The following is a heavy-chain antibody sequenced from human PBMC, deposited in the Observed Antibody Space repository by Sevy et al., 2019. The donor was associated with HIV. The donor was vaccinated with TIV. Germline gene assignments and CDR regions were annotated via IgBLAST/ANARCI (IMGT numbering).Heavy chain of an antibody. J-gene: IGHJ4*02. CDR1: GFTFSSHS. CDR2: ISSSRYTI. CDR3: ARGPRWYYFDY. V-gene: IGHV3-48*01. Sequence: GGSLRLSCAASGFTFSSHSMNWVRQAPGKGLEWVSYISSSRYTIYYADSVTGRFTISRDNVKNSLYLQMNSLRAEDTAVYYCARGPRWYYFDYWGQGTLVTVSS. D-gene: IGHD2-15*01.